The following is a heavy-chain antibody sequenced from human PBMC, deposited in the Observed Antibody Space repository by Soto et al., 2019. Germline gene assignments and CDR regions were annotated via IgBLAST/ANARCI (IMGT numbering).Heavy chain of an antibody. CDR3: ASVKFGGVVLAH. D-gene: IGHD3-16*01. J-gene: IGHJ4*02. Sequence: PSETLGISCIFSAPSFSKYYRTWIRQPPGKGLDWIGYIYFNGNTNYNPYLKRRVTISVDTSKKQISLNLTSVTDADTAVDFCASVKFGGVVLAHWGQGTLVTVS. CDR1: APSFSKYY. V-gene: IGHV4-59*13. CDR2: IYFNGNT.